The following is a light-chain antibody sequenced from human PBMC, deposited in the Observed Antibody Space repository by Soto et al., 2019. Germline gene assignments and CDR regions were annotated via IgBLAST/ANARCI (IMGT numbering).Light chain of an antibody. CDR2: KAS. Sequence: DIQMTQSPSTLSASVGDRVTITCRASQSISSWLAWYQQKPGKAPKLLIFKASSLESGVPSRFSGSGSGTEFTLTISSLQPDDFATYYCQQYNSYPYTFGQGTKLEIK. CDR3: QQYNSYPYT. J-gene: IGKJ2*01. V-gene: IGKV1-5*03. CDR1: QSISSW.